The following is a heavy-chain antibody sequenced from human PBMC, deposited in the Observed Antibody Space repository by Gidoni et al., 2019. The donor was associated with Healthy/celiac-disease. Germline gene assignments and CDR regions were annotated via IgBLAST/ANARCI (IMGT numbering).Heavy chain of an antibody. CDR2: IIPIFGTA. V-gene: IGHV1-69*01. D-gene: IGHD3-22*01. CDR1: GGTFSSYA. J-gene: IGHJ4*02. Sequence: QVQLVHSGAEVKKPGSSMKVSCKASGGTFSSYAISWVRQAPGHGLEWMGGIIPIFGTANYAQKFQGRVTITADESTSTAYMELSSLRSEDTAVYYCASYYYDSSGYYDVFDYWGQGTLVTVSS. CDR3: ASYYYDSSGYYDVFDY.